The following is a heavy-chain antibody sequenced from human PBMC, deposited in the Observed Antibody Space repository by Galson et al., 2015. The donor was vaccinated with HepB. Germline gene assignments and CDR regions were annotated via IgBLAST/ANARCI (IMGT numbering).Heavy chain of an antibody. CDR3: ARGEQWLVTYYYYGMDV. D-gene: IGHD6-19*01. V-gene: IGHV3-30-3*01. Sequence: SLRLSCAASGFTFSSYAMHWVRQAPGKGLEWVAVISYDGSNKYYADSVKGRFTISRDNSKNTLYLQMNSLRAEDTAVYYCARGEQWLVTYYYYGMDVWGQGTTVTVSS. CDR2: ISYDGSNK. J-gene: IGHJ6*02. CDR1: GFTFSSYA.